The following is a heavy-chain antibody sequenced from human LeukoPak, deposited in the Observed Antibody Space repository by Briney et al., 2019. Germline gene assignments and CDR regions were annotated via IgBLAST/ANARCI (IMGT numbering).Heavy chain of an antibody. V-gene: IGHV3-30-3*01. CDR3: ARAFSVSYFDY. CDR1: GFIFRSYA. Sequence: GGSLRLSCVGSGFIFRSYAVTWVRQAPGKGLEWVAVISYDGSNKYYADSVKGRFTISRDNSKNTLYLQMNSLRAEDTAVYYCARAFSVSYFDYWGQGTLVTVSS. CDR2: ISYDGSNK. J-gene: IGHJ4*02. D-gene: IGHD2/OR15-2a*01.